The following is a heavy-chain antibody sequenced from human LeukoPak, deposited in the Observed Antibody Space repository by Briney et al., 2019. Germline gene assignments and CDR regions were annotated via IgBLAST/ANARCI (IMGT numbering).Heavy chain of an antibody. Sequence: GSLRLSCAASGFTFSNYNMNWVRQPPGKGLEWIGNIFYSGSTYYSPSLKSRVTISKDTSKNQFSLKVSSVTVADTAVYYCARYSSSSAYYFDYWGQGTQVTVSS. D-gene: IGHD6-6*01. CDR3: ARYSSSSAYYFDY. J-gene: IGHJ4*02. CDR1: GFTFSNYN. V-gene: IGHV4-59*04. CDR2: IFYSGST.